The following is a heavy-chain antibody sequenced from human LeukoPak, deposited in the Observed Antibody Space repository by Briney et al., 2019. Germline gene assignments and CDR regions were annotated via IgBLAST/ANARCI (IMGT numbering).Heavy chain of an antibody. CDR1: GGSITSTNW. CDR2: IYHSGST. Sequence: KPSETLSLTCAVSGGSITSTNWWSWVRQPPGKGLEWIGEIYHSGSTNYNSSLKSRVTISVDKSKNQFSLKLSSVSAADTAVYYCARNGGNSDVDDWGQGTLVTVSS. J-gene: IGHJ4*02. V-gene: IGHV4-4*02. D-gene: IGHD4-23*01. CDR3: ARNGGNSDVDD.